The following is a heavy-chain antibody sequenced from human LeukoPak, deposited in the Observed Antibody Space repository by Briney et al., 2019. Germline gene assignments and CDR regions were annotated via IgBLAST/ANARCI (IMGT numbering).Heavy chain of an antibody. CDR3: ARDAGSSLWFDP. CDR2: ISSSRSYT. CDR1: GFTFSSYS. V-gene: IGHV3-21*01. Sequence: GGSLRLSCAASGFTFSSYSMNWVRQAPGEGLEWVSSISSSRSYTHYADSVKGRFTISRDNAKNSLYLQMNTLRAEDTAVYYCARDAGSSLWFDPWGQGTLVTVSS. D-gene: IGHD3-10*01. J-gene: IGHJ5*02.